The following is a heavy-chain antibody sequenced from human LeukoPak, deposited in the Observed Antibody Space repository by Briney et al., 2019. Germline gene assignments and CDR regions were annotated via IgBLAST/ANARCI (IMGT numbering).Heavy chain of an antibody. Sequence: GSLRLSCVVSGFTFSRYWMSWVRQAPGKGLEWIGYIYYSGSTNYNPSLKSRVTISVDTSKNQFSLKLSSVTAADTAVYYCARVLSAAGRFDYWGQGTLVTVSS. J-gene: IGHJ4*02. CDR3: ARVLSAAGRFDY. D-gene: IGHD6-13*01. CDR1: GFTFSRYW. V-gene: IGHV4-59*01. CDR2: IYYSGST.